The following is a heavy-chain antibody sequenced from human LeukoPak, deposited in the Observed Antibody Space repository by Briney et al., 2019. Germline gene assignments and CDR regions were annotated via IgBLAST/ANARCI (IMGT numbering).Heavy chain of an antibody. J-gene: IGHJ4*02. CDR2: ISSSGSTI. CDR1: GFTFSIYE. D-gene: IGHD2/OR15-2a*01. Sequence: GGSLRLSCAASGFTFSIYEMNWVRQAPGKGLEWVSYISSSGSTIYYADSVKGRFTISRANAKNSLYLQMNSLRAEDTAVYYCARDLGVVVMGDYWGQGTLVTVSS. CDR3: ARDLGVVVMGDY. V-gene: IGHV3-48*03.